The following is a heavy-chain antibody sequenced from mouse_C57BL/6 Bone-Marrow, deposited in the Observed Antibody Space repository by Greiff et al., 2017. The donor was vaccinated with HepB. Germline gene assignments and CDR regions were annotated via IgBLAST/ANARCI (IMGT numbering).Heavy chain of an antibody. J-gene: IGHJ4*01. CDR2: IHPNSGST. Sequence: QVQLQQPGAELVKPGASVKLSCKASGYTFTSYWMHWVKQRPGQGLEWIGMIHPNSGSTNYNEKFKSKATLTVDKSSSTAYMQLSSLTSEYSAVYYCADSNYFFYAMDYWGQGTSVTVSS. CDR3: ADSNYFFYAMDY. D-gene: IGHD2-5*01. V-gene: IGHV1-64*01. CDR1: GYTFTSYW.